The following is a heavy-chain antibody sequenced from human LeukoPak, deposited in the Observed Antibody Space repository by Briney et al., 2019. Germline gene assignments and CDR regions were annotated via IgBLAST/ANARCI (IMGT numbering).Heavy chain of an antibody. CDR3: ANAARIEPSGTRWFDP. D-gene: IGHD1-1*01. V-gene: IGHV4-34*01. CDR2: INHSGAT. Sequence: SETLSLTRAVDGGSPSEYYWTWIRQPPGKGREGTGEINHSGATNYNPSLKSRVTISLDMSKNQFSLGLTSVTAADTAGYYCANAARIEPSGTRWFDPWGQGTQVRVSS. CDR1: GGSPSEYY. J-gene: IGHJ5*02.